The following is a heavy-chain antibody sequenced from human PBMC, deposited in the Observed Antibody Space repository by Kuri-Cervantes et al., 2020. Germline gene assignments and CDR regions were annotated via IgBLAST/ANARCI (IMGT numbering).Heavy chain of an antibody. CDR3: AKERPIGGVQGVFDY. V-gene: IGHV3-23*01. CDR2: LSAGGGST. J-gene: IGHJ4*02. CDR1: RFIFSPYT. Sequence: GESLKISCAASRFIFSPYTLTWVRQAPGKGLEWVSALSAGGGSTYYADSAKGRFTISRDNSKNTLYLQMNSLRAEDTAVYYCAKERPIGGVQGVFDYWGQGTLVTVSS. D-gene: IGHD3-10*01.